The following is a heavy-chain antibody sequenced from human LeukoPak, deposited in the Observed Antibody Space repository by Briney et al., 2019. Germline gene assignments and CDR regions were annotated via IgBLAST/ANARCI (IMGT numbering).Heavy chain of an antibody. J-gene: IGHJ4*02. Sequence: HPGPSLRLSCAASGFTFSSYAMSWVRQAPGKGLEWVSAISGGGGSTYYADSVKGRFTISRDNSKNTLYLQMNSLRAEDTAVYYCATPGYGDYFFDYWGQGTLVTVSS. V-gene: IGHV3-23*01. CDR1: GFTFSSYA. D-gene: IGHD4-17*01. CDR3: ATPGYGDYFFDY. CDR2: ISGGGGST.